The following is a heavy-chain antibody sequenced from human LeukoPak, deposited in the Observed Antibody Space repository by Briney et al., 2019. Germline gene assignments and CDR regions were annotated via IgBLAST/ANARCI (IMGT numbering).Heavy chain of an antibody. V-gene: IGHV3-7*03. CDR1: GFTFSSYW. Sequence: PGGSLRLSCAASGFTFSSYWMSWVRQAPGKGLEWVANIKQDGSEKYYVDSVKGRFTISRDNAKNSLYLQMNSPRAEDTAVYYCARGSGSSWWYYYYGMDVWGQGTTVTVSS. CDR3: ARGSGSSWWYYYYGMDV. D-gene: IGHD6-13*01. J-gene: IGHJ6*02. CDR2: IKQDGSEK.